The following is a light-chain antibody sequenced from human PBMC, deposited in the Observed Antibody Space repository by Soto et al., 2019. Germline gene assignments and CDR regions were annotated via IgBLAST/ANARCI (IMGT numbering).Light chain of an antibody. CDR2: GAS. CDR3: QQYGSSPWT. CDR1: QSVSSSY. Sequence: EIVLTQSPGTLSLSPGERATLSCRASQSVSSSYLAWYQQKPGQAPRLLIYGASSRATGIPDRFSGSGSGTDFTLTISILEPEDFAVYYCQQYGSSPWTFGQRTKVEIK. J-gene: IGKJ1*01. V-gene: IGKV3-20*01.